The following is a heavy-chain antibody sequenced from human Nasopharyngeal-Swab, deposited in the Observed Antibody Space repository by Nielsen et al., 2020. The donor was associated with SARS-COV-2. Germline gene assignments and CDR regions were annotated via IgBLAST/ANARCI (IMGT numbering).Heavy chain of an antibody. CDR2: ISYSGTA. Sequence: SETLSLTCTVSGGSISTTNSNWAWIRQSPGKGLQCIGTISYSGTANYNPSLNSRVTISVDTSKNQFSLKLISVTAADTAVYYCARDESGDYLGLPFDYWGQGTLVTVSS. J-gene: IGHJ4*02. V-gene: IGHV4-39*07. D-gene: IGHD4-17*01. CDR1: GGSISTTNSN. CDR3: ARDESGDYLGLPFDY.